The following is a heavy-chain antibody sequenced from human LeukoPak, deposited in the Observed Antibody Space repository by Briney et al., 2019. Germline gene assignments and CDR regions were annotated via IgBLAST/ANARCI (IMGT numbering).Heavy chain of an antibody. CDR2: ISRSGST. V-gene: IGHV3-23*01. D-gene: IGHD3-9*01. CDR1: GFTFSTYD. J-gene: IGHJ3*01. Sequence: GGSLRPSCAASGFTFSTYDMQWVRQVPGMGLEWVSGISRSGSTYYTDSVKGRFTISRDNSKNTLDLQMNSLRAEDTAVYYCAKGGYFDFENWGQGTMVTVSS. CDR3: AKGGYFDFEN.